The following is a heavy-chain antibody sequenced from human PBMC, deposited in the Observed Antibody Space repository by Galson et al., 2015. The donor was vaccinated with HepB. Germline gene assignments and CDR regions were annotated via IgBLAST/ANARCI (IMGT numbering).Heavy chain of an antibody. J-gene: IGHJ4*02. Sequence: SVKVSCKASGYTFTSYGISWVRQAPGQGLEWMGWISAYNGNTNYAQKLQGRVTMTTDTSTSTAYMELRSLRSDDTAVYYCAREVQWLADGGGDFDYWGQGTLVTVSS. CDR3: AREVQWLADGGGDFDY. V-gene: IGHV1-18*01. CDR1: GYTFTSYG. D-gene: IGHD6-19*01. CDR2: ISAYNGNT.